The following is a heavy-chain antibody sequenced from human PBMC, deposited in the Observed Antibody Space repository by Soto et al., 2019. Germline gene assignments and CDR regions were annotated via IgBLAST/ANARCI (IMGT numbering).Heavy chain of an antibody. Sequence: SEMLSLTCTVSGGSISSYYWRWIRQPPGKGLEWIGYIYYSGSTNYNPSLKSRVTISVDTSKNQFSLKLSSVTAADTAVYYCARDDSSGYYPDYWGQGTLVTVSS. CDR2: IYYSGST. CDR3: ARDDSSGYYPDY. J-gene: IGHJ4*02. CDR1: GGSISSYY. D-gene: IGHD3-22*01. V-gene: IGHV4-59*01.